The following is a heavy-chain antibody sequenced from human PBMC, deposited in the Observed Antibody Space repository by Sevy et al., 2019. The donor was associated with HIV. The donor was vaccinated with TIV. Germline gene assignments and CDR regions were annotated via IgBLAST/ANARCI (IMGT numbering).Heavy chain of an antibody. D-gene: IGHD2-2*01. Sequence: GGSLRLSCAASGFTFSSFAMHWVRQAPGKGLEWVAVISYDGSSKYYPDSVKGRFTISRDNAKNTLYLQMNRLGPEDTAVYFCAILGVDCVSTNCYGMRSLSFDFWGQGTLVTVSS. CDR2: ISYDGSSK. CDR3: AILGVDCVSTNCYGMRSLSFDF. J-gene: IGHJ4*02. CDR1: GFTFSSFA. V-gene: IGHV3-30-3*01.